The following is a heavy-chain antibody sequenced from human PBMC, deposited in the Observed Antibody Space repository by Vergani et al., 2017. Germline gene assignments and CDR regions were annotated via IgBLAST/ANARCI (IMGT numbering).Heavy chain of an antibody. CDR1: GYSFTSYW. CDR3: AIGYFRGYYCHYMDV. J-gene: IGHJ6*02. D-gene: IGHD3-10*02. V-gene: IGHV5-10-1*03. CDR2: IDPSDSYT. Sequence: EVQLVPPGAEVKPPGDSLRISCKVSGYSFTSYWITWVRQLPGKGLEWMGRIDPSDSYTNYSPSFQGHVSISADKSISTAYLQWSSLKASDSAMYYCAIGYFRGYYCHYMDVWGQGTTVTVSS.